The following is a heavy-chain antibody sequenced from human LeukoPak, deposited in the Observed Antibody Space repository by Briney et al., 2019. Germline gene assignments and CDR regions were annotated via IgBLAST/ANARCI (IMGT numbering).Heavy chain of an antibody. Sequence: ASVKVSCKASGYTFTGYYMHWVRQAPGQGLEWMGWINPNSGGTNYAQKFQGRVTMTRDTSISTAYMELSRLRSDDTAVYYCARVSVTQIDGYMDVWGKGTTVTVSS. J-gene: IGHJ6*03. D-gene: IGHD4-11*01. V-gene: IGHV1-2*02. CDR2: INPNSGGT. CDR3: ARVSVTQIDGYMDV. CDR1: GYTFTGYY.